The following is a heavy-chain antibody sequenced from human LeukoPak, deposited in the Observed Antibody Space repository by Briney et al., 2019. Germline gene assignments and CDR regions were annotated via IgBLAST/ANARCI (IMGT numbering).Heavy chain of an antibody. Sequence: GGSLRLSCAASGFTFSSYSMNWDRQAPGKGLEWVSYISSSSSTIYYADSVKGRFTISRDNAKNTLYLQMNSLRAEDTAVYYCARDLVGAADWGQGTLVTVSS. V-gene: IGHV3-48*04. D-gene: IGHD1-26*01. CDR1: GFTFSSYS. CDR3: ARDLVGAAD. CDR2: ISSSSSTI. J-gene: IGHJ4*02.